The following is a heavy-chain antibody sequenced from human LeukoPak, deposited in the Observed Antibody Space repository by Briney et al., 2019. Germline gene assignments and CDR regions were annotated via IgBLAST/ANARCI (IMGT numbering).Heavy chain of an antibody. Sequence: SGTLSLTCTVSGGSISTYYWSWIRQPPGKGLEWIGEINHSGSTNYNPSLKSRVTISVDTSKNQFSLKLSSVTAADTAVYYCASTVKMYSRLSGYFDYWGQGTLVTVSS. CDR3: ASTVKMYSRLSGYFDY. V-gene: IGHV4-34*01. CDR2: INHSGST. CDR1: GGSISTYY. J-gene: IGHJ4*02. D-gene: IGHD6-13*01.